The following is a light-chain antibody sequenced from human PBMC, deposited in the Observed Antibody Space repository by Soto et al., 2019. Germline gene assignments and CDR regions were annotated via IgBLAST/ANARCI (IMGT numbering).Light chain of an antibody. V-gene: IGLV2-14*01. J-gene: IGLJ2*01. CDR2: EVT. Sequence: QSALTQPASVSGSLGQSINISGTGTSSDVGGYNYVSWYQQHPGKDPKVVIFEVTKRPSGVSSRFSGSKSGNTASLTVSGLQAEDEGDYYCSSYTSSRTVLFGGGTKLTVL. CDR3: SSYTSSRTVL. CDR1: SSDVGGYNY.